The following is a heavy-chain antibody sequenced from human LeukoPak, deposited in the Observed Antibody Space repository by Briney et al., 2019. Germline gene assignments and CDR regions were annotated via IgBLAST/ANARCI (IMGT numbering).Heavy chain of an antibody. J-gene: IGHJ4*02. Sequence: WASVKVSCKASGYTFTSYAMHWVRQAPGQRLEWMGWINAGNGNTKYSQKFQGRVTITRDTSASTAYMELSSLRSEDTAVYYCARDRSTGDHRIVGATQPDKRFDYWGQGTLVIVSS. D-gene: IGHD1-26*01. CDR1: GYTFTSYA. CDR2: INAGNGNT. V-gene: IGHV1-3*01. CDR3: ARDRSTGDHRIVGATQPDKRFDY.